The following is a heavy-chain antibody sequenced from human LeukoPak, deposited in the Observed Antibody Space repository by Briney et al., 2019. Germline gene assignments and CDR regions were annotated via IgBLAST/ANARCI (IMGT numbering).Heavy chain of an antibody. V-gene: IGHV4-4*07. CDR1: GGSISSYY. CDR3: AREGLDYHSNNWFDP. CDR2: IYSNEIT. D-gene: IGHD4/OR15-4a*01. J-gene: IGHJ5*02. Sequence: PSETLSVTCTVSGGSISSYYWSWIRQPAGKGLEWIGRIYSNEITNYNPSLKSRVTMSVDTPKNQFSLKLSSVTAADTAVYYCAREGLDYHSNNWFDPWGQGTLVTVSS.